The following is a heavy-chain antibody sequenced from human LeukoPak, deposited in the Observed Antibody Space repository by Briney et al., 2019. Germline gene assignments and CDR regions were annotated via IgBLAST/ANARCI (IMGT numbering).Heavy chain of an antibody. CDR2: LYSGGNT. CDR3: ARDGDITPTDV. J-gene: IGHJ6*02. D-gene: IGHD2-15*01. Sequence: QPGGSLRLSCVVSGFTVSSNYMSWVRRAPGKGLEWVSVLYSGGNTNYADSVKGRFTISRDNSKNTLYLQMNSLRAEDTAVYYCARDGDITPTDVWGQGTTVTVSS. CDR1: GFTVSSNY. V-gene: IGHV3-66*01.